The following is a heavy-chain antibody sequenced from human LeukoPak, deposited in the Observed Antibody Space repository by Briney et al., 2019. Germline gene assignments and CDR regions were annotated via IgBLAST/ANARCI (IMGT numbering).Heavy chain of an antibody. CDR3: AKDLGDYVQIFDY. CDR1: GFTFDDYA. J-gene: IGHJ4*02. V-gene: IGHV3-9*01. Sequence: GGSLRLSCAASGFTFDDYAMHWVRQAPGKGLEWVSGISWNSGSIGYADSVKGRFTISRDNAKNSLYLQMNSLRAEDTALYYFAKDLGDYVQIFDYWDQVTLVTDYS. CDR2: ISWNSGSI. D-gene: IGHD4-17*01.